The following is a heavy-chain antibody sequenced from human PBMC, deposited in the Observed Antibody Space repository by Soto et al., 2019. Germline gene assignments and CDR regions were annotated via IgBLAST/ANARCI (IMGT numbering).Heavy chain of an antibody. CDR1: GNSFTSYW. Sequence: XDSLKVSWKCSGNSFTSYWIGLVLQMPGKGLEWMGIIYPGDSDTRYSPSFQGQVTISADKSISTAYLQWSSLKASDTAMYYCARLREIGPVVYYYYGMDVWGQGTTVTVSS. CDR2: IYPGDSDT. CDR3: ARLREIGPVVYYYYGMDV. V-gene: IGHV5-51*01. J-gene: IGHJ6*02.